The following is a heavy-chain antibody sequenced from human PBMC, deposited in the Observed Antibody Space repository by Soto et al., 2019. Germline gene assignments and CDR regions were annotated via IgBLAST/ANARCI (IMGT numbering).Heavy chain of an antibody. CDR2: ISGSGGST. Sequence: GGSLRLSCAASGFTFSSYAMSWVRQAPGKGLEWVSAISGSGGSTYYADSVKGRFTISRDNSKNTLYLQMNSLRAEDTAVYYCAKDVVKITMVRGVRPDAFDIWGQGTMVTVSS. V-gene: IGHV3-23*01. CDR3: AKDVVKITMVRGVRPDAFDI. J-gene: IGHJ3*02. CDR1: GFTFSSYA. D-gene: IGHD3-10*01.